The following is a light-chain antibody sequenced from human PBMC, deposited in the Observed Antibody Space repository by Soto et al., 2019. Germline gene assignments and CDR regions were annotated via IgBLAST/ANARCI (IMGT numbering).Light chain of an antibody. V-gene: IGLV2-14*01. J-gene: IGLJ2*01. CDR1: SSDVGGYNY. CDR3: SSYTSSSTLV. CDR2: EVS. Sequence: QSVLTQPASVSGSPGQSITISCTGTSSDVGGYNYVSWYQQHPGKGPRLMIYEVSNRPSGVSNRFSGSKSGNTASLTISGLQVEDEADYYCSSYTSSSTLVFGGGTQLTVL.